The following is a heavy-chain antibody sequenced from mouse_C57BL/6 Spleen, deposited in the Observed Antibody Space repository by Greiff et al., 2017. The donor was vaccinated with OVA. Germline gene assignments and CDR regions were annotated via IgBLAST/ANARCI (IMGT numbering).Heavy chain of an antibody. Sequence: EVKLQESGPELVKPGASVKISCKASGYSFTDYNMNWVKQNNGKSLEWIGVINPNYGTTSYNQKFKGKATLTVDKSSSTAYMQLNSLTSEDSAVYYCARSYDYDDYAMDYWGQGTSVTVSS. J-gene: IGHJ4*01. CDR1: GYSFTDYN. CDR2: INPNYGTT. V-gene: IGHV1-39*01. CDR3: ARSYDYDDYAMDY. D-gene: IGHD2-4*01.